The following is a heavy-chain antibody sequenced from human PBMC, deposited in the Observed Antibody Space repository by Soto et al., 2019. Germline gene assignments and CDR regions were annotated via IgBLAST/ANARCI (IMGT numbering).Heavy chain of an antibody. CDR2: ISSSSSYI. CDR3: ARDRGWLQSTDAFDI. J-gene: IGHJ3*02. Sequence: EVQLVESGGGLVKPGGSLRLSCAASGFTFSSYSMNWVRQAPVKGLEWVSSISSSSSYIYYADSVKGRFTISRDNAKNSLYLQMNSLRAEDTAVYYCARDRGWLQSTDAFDIWGQGTMVTVSS. CDR1: GFTFSSYS. D-gene: IGHD3-10*01. V-gene: IGHV3-21*01.